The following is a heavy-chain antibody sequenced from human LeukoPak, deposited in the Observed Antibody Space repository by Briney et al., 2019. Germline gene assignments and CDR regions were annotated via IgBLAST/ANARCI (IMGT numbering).Heavy chain of an antibody. Sequence: SETLSLTCAVYGGSFSGFYWGCVSQPPREGVWSIGEINHSGSPHYNTSLKSRVTISVDTSKNQFSLKLSSVTAADTAMYCCARVRNTQAARYYFDDWGQGTLVTVSS. CDR3: ARVRNTQAARYYFDD. CDR1: GGSFSGFY. CDR2: INHSGSP. J-gene: IGHJ4*02. V-gene: IGHV4-34*01. D-gene: IGHD3-9*01.